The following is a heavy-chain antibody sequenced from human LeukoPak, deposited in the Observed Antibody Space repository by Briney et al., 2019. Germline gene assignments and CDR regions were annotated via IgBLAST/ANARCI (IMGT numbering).Heavy chain of an antibody. Sequence: ASVKVSCKASGYTFTSYAMNWVRQAPGQGLEWMGWINTNTGNPTYAQGSTGRFDFSLHTSVSTAYLQISSLKAEHTAVYYCARLPLYYYYGMDVWGQGTTVTVSS. CDR1: GYTFTSYA. CDR3: ARLPLYYYYGMDV. V-gene: IGHV7-4-1*02. CDR2: INTNTGNP. J-gene: IGHJ6*02.